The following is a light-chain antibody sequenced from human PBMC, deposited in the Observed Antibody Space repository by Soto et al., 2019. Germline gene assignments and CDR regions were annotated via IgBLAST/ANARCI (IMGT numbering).Light chain of an antibody. Sequence: EIVLTQSPATLSLSPGERATLSCRASQSVNNWLAWYQQKPGQAPRLLISDASNRAAGIPARFSGSGSGPDFTLTISSLEPEDFAVYYCQHRGIWPSTVFGPGTKVDV. CDR2: DAS. J-gene: IGKJ3*01. CDR1: QSVNNW. V-gene: IGKV3-11*01. CDR3: QHRGIWPSTV.